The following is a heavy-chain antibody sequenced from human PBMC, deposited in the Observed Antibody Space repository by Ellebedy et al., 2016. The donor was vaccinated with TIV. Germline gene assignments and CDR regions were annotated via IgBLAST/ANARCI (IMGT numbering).Heavy chain of an antibody. CDR1: GGSISSGDYY. CDR2: IYYSGST. J-gene: IGHJ4*02. Sequence: LRLSXTVSGGSISSGDYYWSWIRQPPGKGLEWIGYIYYSGSTYYNPSLKSRVTISVDTSKNQFSLKLSSVTAADTAVYYCARVNGGTLDYWGQGTLVTVSS. V-gene: IGHV4-30-4*01. CDR3: ARVNGGTLDY. D-gene: IGHD2-15*01.